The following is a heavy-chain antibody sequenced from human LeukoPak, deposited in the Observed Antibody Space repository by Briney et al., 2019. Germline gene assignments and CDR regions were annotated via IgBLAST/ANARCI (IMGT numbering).Heavy chain of an antibody. CDR1: GFTFSDYY. V-gene: IGHV3-11*01. Sequence: GGSLRLSCAASGFTFSDYYMSWIRQAPGKGVEWVSYISSSGSTIYYADSVKGRFTISRDNAKNSLYLQMNSLRDEDTAVYYCARGVAAAGTGWFDPWGQGTLVTVSS. J-gene: IGHJ5*02. CDR2: ISSSGSTI. CDR3: ARGVAAAGTGWFDP. D-gene: IGHD6-13*01.